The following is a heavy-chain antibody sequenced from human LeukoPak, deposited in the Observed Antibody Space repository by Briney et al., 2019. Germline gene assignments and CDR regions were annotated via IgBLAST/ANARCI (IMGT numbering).Heavy chain of an antibody. CDR1: GFTFTSSA. D-gene: IGHD2/OR15-2a*01. Sequence: ASVKVSCKASGFTFTSSAMQWVRQARGQRLEWIGWIVVGSGNTNYAQKFQERVTITRDMSTSTAYMELSSLRSEDTAVYYRAAVGSITEYSDYWGQGTLVTVSS. CDR2: IVVGSGNT. CDR3: AAVGSITEYSDY. V-gene: IGHV1-58*02. J-gene: IGHJ4*02.